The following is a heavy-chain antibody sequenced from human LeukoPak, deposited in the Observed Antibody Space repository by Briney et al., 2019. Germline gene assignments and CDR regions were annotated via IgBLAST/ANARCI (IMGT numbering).Heavy chain of an antibody. D-gene: IGHD3-22*01. CDR2: IKQDGSEK. V-gene: IGHV3-7*01. Sequence: PGGSLRLSCAASGFTFSSYWMSWVRQAPGKGLEGVVNIKQDGSEKYYVDSVKGRFTISRDNAKNSLYLQMNSLRAEDTAVFYCARRTTYYYDSSGYRPIDAFDIWGQGTMVTVSS. J-gene: IGHJ3*02. CDR3: ARRTTYYYDSSGYRPIDAFDI. CDR1: GFTFSSYW.